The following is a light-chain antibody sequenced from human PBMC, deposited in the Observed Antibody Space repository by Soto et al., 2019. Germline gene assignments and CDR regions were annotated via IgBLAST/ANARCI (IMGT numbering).Light chain of an antibody. CDR2: LNSDGSH. V-gene: IGLV4-69*01. J-gene: IGLJ2*01. CDR3: QTWGTGIVV. CDR1: SGHSSYA. Sequence: QPVLTQSPSASASLGASVKLTCTLSSGHSSYAIAWHQQQPEKGHRYLMKLNSDGSHSKGDGIPDRFSGSSSGAERYLTISGLQSEDEADYYCQTWGTGIVVFGGGTKLTVL.